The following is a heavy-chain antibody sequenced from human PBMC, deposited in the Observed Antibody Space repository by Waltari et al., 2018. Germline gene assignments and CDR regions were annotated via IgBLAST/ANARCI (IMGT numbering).Heavy chain of an antibody. CDR2: LSSSSSTI. D-gene: IGHD5-12*01. CDR3: ARVWDPGYSGFPGLFDY. J-gene: IGHJ4*02. CDR1: GFTFSSYS. Sequence: EVQLVESGGGLVQPGGSLRLSCAASGFTFSSYSMNWVRQAPGKGLEWVSYLSSSSSTIYYADSVKGRFTISRDNAKNSLYLRMNSLRAEDAAVYYCARVWDPGYSGFPGLFDYWGQGTLVTVSA. V-gene: IGHV3-48*04.